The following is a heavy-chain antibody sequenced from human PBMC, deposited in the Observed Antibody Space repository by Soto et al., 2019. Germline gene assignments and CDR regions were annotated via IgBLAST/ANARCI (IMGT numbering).Heavy chain of an antibody. V-gene: IGHV3-48*03. D-gene: IGHD6-19*01. CDR3: AREEPGSGWYLGAFDI. CDR2: ISSSGSTI. CDR1: GFTFSSYE. Sequence: GGSLRLSCAASGFTFSSYEMNWVRQAPGKGLEWVSYISSSGSTIYYADSVKGRFTISRDNAKNSLYLQMDSLRAEDTAVYYCAREEPGSGWYLGAFDIWGQGTMVTVSS. J-gene: IGHJ3*02.